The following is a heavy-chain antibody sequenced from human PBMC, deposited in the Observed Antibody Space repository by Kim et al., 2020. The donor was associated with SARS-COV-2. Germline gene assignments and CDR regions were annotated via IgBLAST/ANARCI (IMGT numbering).Heavy chain of an antibody. CDR2: IIPILGIA. Sequence: SVKVSCKASGGTFSSYAISWVRQAPGQGLEWMGRIIPILGIANYAQKFQGRVTITADKSTSTAYMELSSLRSEDTAVYYCARDGGPGGYDRGPDAFDIWGQGTMVTVSS. V-gene: IGHV1-69*04. D-gene: IGHD5-12*01. CDR3: ARDGGPGGYDRGPDAFDI. CDR1: GGTFSSYA. J-gene: IGHJ3*02.